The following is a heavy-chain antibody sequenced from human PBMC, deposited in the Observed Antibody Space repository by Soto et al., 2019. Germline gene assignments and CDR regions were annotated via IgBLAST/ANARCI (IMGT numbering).Heavy chain of an antibody. Sequence: SETLSLTCAVSGDSISSSNWWSRVRQPPGKGLEWIGEVYHSGSTNYNPSFKSRVNISVDKSKNQFSLKLSSVTAADTAVYYCARSGGYTYGMDVWGQGTTVT. CDR2: VYHSGST. CDR1: GDSISSSNW. CDR3: ARSGGYTYGMDV. J-gene: IGHJ6*02. D-gene: IGHD1-26*01. V-gene: IGHV4-4*02.